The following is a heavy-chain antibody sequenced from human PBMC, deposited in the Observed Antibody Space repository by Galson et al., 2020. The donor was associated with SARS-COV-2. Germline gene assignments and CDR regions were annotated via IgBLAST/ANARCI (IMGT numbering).Heavy chain of an antibody. CDR2: TI. V-gene: IGHV3-48*03. CDR3: GRDRRIAALGMDV. Sequence: TIYYADSVKGRFTISRDNAKNSLYLQMNSLRAEATAVYYFGRDRRIAALGMDVWGQ. D-gene: IGHD6-6*01. J-gene: IGHJ6*02.